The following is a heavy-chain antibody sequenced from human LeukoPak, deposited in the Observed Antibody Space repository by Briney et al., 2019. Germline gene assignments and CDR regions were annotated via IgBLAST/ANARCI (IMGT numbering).Heavy chain of an antibody. D-gene: IGHD3-10*01. CDR2: IIPIFGTA. Sequence: ASVKVSCKASGGTFSSYAISWVRQAPGQGLEWMGGIIPIFGTANYAQKFQGRVTITADESTSTAYMELSSLRSEDTAVYYCARVAAPKFRGVIIDWYFDLWGRGTLVTVSS. J-gene: IGHJ2*01. V-gene: IGHV1-69*13. CDR3: ARVAAPKFRGVIIDWYFDL. CDR1: GGTFSSYA.